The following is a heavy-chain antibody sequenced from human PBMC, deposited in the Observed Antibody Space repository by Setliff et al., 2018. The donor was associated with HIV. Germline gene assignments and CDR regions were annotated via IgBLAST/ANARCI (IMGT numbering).Heavy chain of an antibody. CDR2: IYPNTGGT. V-gene: IGHV1-2*02. J-gene: IGHJ4*02. CDR3: ARSTTAD. Sequence: ASVKVSCKASGYTFTDYYIHWVRQAPGQGLEWMGWIYPNTGGTNYAQKFQGRVTMTRDTSISAAYMELSRLRSDDTAVYYCARSTTADWGQGTMVTAPQ. D-gene: IGHD4-17*01. CDR1: GYTFTDYY.